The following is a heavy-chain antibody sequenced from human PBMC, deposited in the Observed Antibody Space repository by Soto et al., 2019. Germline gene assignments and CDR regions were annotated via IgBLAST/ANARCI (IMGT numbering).Heavy chain of an antibody. CDR2: INPGDSDT. CDR1: GYSVTNDY. J-gene: IGHJ6*02. CDR3: AISYPLGSGYSYYGMAV. V-gene: IGHV5-51*01. Sequence: GESLNISGKGSGYSVTNDYIAWVRQLPGKGLEWMGIINPGDSDTRYNPSFQGQVTMSADKSISTAYLQWSSLQASDTAMYYCAISYPLGSGYSYYGMAVCGQGTTVTVS. D-gene: IGHD3-16*01.